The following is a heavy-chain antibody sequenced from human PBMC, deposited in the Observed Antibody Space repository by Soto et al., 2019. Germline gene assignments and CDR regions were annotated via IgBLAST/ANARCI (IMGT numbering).Heavy chain of an antibody. J-gene: IGHJ4*02. CDR3: AKDLSSSTGFDY. V-gene: IGHV3-9*01. D-gene: IGHD6-6*01. Sequence: GGSLRLSCAASGFTFDDYAMHWVRQAPGKGLEWVSGISWNSGSIGYADSVKGRFTISRDNAKNSLYLQMNSLRAEDTALYYCAKDLSSSTGFDYWGQGTLVTVSS. CDR1: GFTFDDYA. CDR2: ISWNSGSI.